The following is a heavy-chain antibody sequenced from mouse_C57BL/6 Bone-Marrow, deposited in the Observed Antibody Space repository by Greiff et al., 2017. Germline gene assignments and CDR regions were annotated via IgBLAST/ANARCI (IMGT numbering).Heavy chain of an antibody. J-gene: IGHJ3*01. CDR1: GYTFTSYG. CDR2: IYPRSGNT. Sequence: QVQLQQSGAELARPGASVKLSCKASGYTFTSYGISWVKQRTGQGLEWIGEIYPRSGNTYYNEKFKGKATLTADKSSSTAYMELRSLTSEDSAVYVCARWGVLRYPFAYWGQGTLVTVSA. CDR3: ARWGVLRYPFAY. V-gene: IGHV1-81*01. D-gene: IGHD1-1*01.